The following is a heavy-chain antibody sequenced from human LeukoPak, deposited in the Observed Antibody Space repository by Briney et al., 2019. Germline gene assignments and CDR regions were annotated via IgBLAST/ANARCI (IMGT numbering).Heavy chain of an antibody. V-gene: IGHV3-74*01. CDR2: INSDGSST. CDR1: GFTFSSYW. J-gene: IGHJ4*02. D-gene: IGHD4/OR15-4a*01. Sequence: PGGSLRLSCAASGFTFSSYWMHWVRQAPGMGLVWVSRINSDGSSTSYADSVKGRFTISRDNAKNTLYLQMNSLRAEDTAVYYCRRGALIDYWGQGTLVTVSS. CDR3: RRGALIDY.